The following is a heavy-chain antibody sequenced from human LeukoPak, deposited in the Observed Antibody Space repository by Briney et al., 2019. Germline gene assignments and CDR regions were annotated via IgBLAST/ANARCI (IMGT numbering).Heavy chain of an antibody. CDR1: GYTFTSYD. D-gene: IGHD3-9*01. Sequence: ASVKVSCKASGYTFTSYDINWVRQATGQGLEWMGWMNPNSGNTGYAQKFQGRVTMTRNTSISTAYMELSSLRADDTAVYYCASRCTYYDILTGGSDLDYWGQGTLVTVSS. J-gene: IGHJ4*02. CDR2: MNPNSGNT. CDR3: ASRCTYYDILTGGSDLDY. V-gene: IGHV1-8*01.